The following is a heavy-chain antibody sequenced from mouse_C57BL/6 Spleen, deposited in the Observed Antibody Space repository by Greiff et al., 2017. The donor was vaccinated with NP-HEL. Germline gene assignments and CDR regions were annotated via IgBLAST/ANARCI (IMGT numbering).Heavy chain of an antibody. D-gene: IGHD2-1*01. CDR1: GYSITSGYY. J-gene: IGHJ4*01. CDR3: ARGRGNYYAMDY. V-gene: IGHV3-6*01. CDR2: ISYDGSN. Sequence: EVKLQESGPGLVKPSQSLSLTCSVTGYSITSGYYWNWIRQFPGNKLEWMGYISYDGSNNYNPSLKNRISITRDTSKNQFFLKLNSVTTEDTATYYCARGRGNYYAMDYWGQGTSVTVSS.